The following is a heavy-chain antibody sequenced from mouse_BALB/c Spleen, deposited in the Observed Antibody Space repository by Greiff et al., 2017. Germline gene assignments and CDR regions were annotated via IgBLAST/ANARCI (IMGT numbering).Heavy chain of an antibody. J-gene: IGHJ4*01. V-gene: IGHV2-5-1*01. Sequence: QVQVQQSGPSLVQPSQSLSITCTVSGFSLTSYGVHWVRQSPGKGLEWLGVIWRGGSTDYNAAFMSRLSITKDNSKSQVFFKMNSLQADDTAIYYCAKKEGPYYGLYYYAMDYWGQGTSVTVSS. CDR1: GFSLTSYG. CDR3: AKKEGPYYGLYYYAMDY. CDR2: IWRGGST. D-gene: IGHD2-10*01.